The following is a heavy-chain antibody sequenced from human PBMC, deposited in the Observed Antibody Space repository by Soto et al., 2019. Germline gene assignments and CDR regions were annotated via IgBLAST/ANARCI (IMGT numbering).Heavy chain of an antibody. CDR2: TYYRSKWYN. J-gene: IGHJ3*02. V-gene: IGHV6-1*01. Sequence: PSQTLSLTCAISGDSVSSNSAAWNWIRQSPSRGLEWLGRTYYRSKWYNDYAVSVKSRITINPDTSKNQFSLQLNSVTPEDTAVYYCARWTQYSGSYYMGPHDPLAICGQGTMVTVSS. CDR3: ARWTQYSGSYYMGPHDPLAI. D-gene: IGHD1-26*01. CDR1: GDSVSSNSAA.